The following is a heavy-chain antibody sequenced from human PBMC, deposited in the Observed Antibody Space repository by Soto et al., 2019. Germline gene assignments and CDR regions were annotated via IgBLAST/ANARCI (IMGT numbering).Heavy chain of an antibody. CDR2: INPNSGGT. CDR1: GYTFTGYY. J-gene: IGHJ6*02. D-gene: IGHD3-22*01. V-gene: IGHV1-2*02. CDR3: AREGGVVVTTFSHGMDV. Sequence: ASVKVSCKASGYTFTGYYTHWVRQAPGQGLEWMGWINPNSGGTNYAQKFQGRVTMTRDTSISTAYMELSRLRSDDTAVYYCAREGGVVVTTFSHGMDVWGQGTTVTVSS.